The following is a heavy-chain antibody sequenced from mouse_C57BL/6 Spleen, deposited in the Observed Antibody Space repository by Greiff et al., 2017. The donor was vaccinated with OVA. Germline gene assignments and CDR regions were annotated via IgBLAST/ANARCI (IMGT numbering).Heavy chain of an antibody. J-gene: IGHJ4*01. CDR1: GFTFSDYY. CDR3: AREDSSVGGYYYAMDY. D-gene: IGHD3-2*02. Sequence: EVKLMESEGGLVQPGSSMKLSCTASGFTFSDYYMAWVRQVPEKGLEWVANINYDGSSTYYLDSLKSRFIISRDNAKNILYLQMSSLKSEDTATYYCAREDSSVGGYYYAMDYWGQGTSVTVSS. CDR2: INYDGSST. V-gene: IGHV5-16*01.